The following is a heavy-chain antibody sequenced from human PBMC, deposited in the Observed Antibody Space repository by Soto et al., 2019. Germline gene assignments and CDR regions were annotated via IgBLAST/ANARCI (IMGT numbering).Heavy chain of an antibody. CDR1: GGSISTYY. V-gene: IGHV4-59*01. CDR3: ARENLKWFDP. Sequence: KSSETLSLTCTVSGGSISTYYWSWIRQPPGMGLEWIGYIYHSGTTSYNPSLESRVTISIDTSKKQVSLKLTSVTAADTAVYYCARENLKWFDPWGQGTLVTV. J-gene: IGHJ5*02. CDR2: IYHSGTT. D-gene: IGHD3-9*01.